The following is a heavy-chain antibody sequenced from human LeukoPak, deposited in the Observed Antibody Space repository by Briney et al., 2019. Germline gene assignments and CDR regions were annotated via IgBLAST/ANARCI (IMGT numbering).Heavy chain of an antibody. CDR3: ARGHHGDYVWGSYRPLDY. Sequence: PSETLSLTCAVYGGSISGYYWSWIRQPPGKGLEWIGEINHSGSTNYNPSLKSRVTISVDTSKNQFSLKLSSVTAADTAVYYCARGHHGDYVWGSYRPLDYWGQGTLVTVSS. CDR1: GGSISGYY. CDR2: INHSGST. V-gene: IGHV4-34*01. J-gene: IGHJ4*02. D-gene: IGHD3-16*02.